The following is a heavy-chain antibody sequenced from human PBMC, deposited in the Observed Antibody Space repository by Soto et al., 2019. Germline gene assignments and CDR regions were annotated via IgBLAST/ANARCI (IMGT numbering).Heavy chain of an antibody. Sequence: GGSLRLSCAASGFTFSSYGMHWVRQAPGEGLEWVAVISYDGSNKYYADSVKGRFTISRDNSKNTLYLQMNSLRAEDTAVYYCAKEIRPLSPILDYWGQGTLVTVSS. CDR2: ISYDGSNK. J-gene: IGHJ4*02. CDR1: GFTFSSYG. CDR3: AKEIRPLSPILDY. V-gene: IGHV3-30*18. D-gene: IGHD3-3*01.